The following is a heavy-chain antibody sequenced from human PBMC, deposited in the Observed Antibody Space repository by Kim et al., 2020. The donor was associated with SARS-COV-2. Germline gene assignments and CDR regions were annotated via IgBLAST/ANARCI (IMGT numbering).Heavy chain of an antibody. J-gene: IGHJ4*02. D-gene: IGHD1-1*01. V-gene: IGHV1-8*01. CDR3: ARGQNWNDY. CDR2: GNT. Sequence: GNTGYGQQFQGRVTMTRTTSISTAYMELSSLRSEDTAVYYCARGQNWNDYWGQGTLVTVSS.